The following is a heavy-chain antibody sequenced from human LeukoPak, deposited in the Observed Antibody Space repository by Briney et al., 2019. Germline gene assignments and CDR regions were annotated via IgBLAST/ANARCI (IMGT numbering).Heavy chain of an antibody. CDR2: INPNSGGT. CDR1: GYTFTGYY. V-gene: IGHV1-2*02. J-gene: IGHJ6*03. D-gene: IGHD3-9*01. CDR3: AREVNAFTLTGYPGYYMDV. Sequence: ASVKVSCKASGYTFTGYYMHWVRQAPGQGLEWMGWINPNSGGTNYAQKFQGRVTMTRDTPISTAYMELSRLRSDDTAVYYCAREVNAFTLTGYPGYYMDVWGKGTTVTVSS.